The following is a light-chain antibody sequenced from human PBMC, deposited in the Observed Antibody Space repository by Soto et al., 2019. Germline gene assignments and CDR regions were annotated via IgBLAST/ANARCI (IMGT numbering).Light chain of an antibody. CDR2: EGS. Sequence: QSVLTQPASVPGSPGQSITISCTGTNRDVGTYSLVSWYQQYPGKAPKLMVYEGSKRPSGISNRFSGSKSGNTASLTISGLQPEGEADYYCCSYAGSSTYVFGSGTKVTVL. CDR1: NRDVGTYSL. J-gene: IGLJ1*01. CDR3: CSYAGSSTYV. V-gene: IGLV2-23*01.